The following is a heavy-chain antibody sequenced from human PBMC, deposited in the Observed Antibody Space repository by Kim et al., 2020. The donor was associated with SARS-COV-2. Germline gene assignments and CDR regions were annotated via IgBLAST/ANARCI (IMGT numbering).Heavy chain of an antibody. CDR2: IYYSGST. J-gene: IGHJ6*02. Sequence: SETLSLTCTVSGGSISSSSYYWGWIRQPPGKGLEWIGSIYYSGSTYYNPSLKSRVTISVDTSKNQFSLKLSSVTATDTAVYYCALRDTLFMDVWGQGTTVTVSS. CDR3: ALRDTLFMDV. CDR1: GGSISSSSYY. V-gene: IGHV4-39*01. D-gene: IGHD5-18*01.